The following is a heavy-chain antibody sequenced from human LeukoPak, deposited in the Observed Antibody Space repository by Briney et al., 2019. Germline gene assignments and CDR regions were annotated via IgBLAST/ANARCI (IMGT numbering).Heavy chain of an antibody. J-gene: IGHJ5*02. CDR2: INHSGST. Sequence: PSETLSLTCTVSGDSISTSNSYWGWIRQPPGKGLEWIGEINHSGSTNYNPSLKSRVTISVDTSKNQFSLKLSSVTAADTAVYYCAVGSAVAGTNWFDPWGQGTLVTVSS. CDR3: AVGSAVAGTNWFDP. CDR1: GDSISTSNSY. D-gene: IGHD6-19*01. V-gene: IGHV4-39*07.